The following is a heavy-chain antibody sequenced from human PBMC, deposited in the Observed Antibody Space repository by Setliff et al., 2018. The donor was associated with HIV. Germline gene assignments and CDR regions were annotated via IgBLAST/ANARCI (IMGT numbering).Heavy chain of an antibody. CDR1: GFTFSTYS. J-gene: IGHJ4*02. V-gene: IGHV3-48*01. D-gene: IGHD3-22*01. CDR2: ISGSSSTI. CDR3: ARASRGGYYDSSAYAY. Sequence: GGSLRLSCAASGFTFSTYSMNWVRQAPGKGLEWVSYISGSSSTIYYADSVKGRFTISRDDAKNSLYLQMNSLRAEDTAVYYCARASRGGYYDSSAYAYWGQGTLVTVSS.